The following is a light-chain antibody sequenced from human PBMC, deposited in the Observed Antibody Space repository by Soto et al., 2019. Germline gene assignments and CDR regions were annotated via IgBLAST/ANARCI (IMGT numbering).Light chain of an antibody. J-gene: IGKJ4*01. Sequence: DIQMTQSPSTLSTSVGDRVTIACRASQSIRSWLAWYQQKPGKAPKLLIYDASNLESGVPSRFSGSGSGTEFTLTISSLQPDDFATYYCQQYKSYSLTFGGGTKVDI. CDR3: QQYKSYSLT. V-gene: IGKV1-5*01. CDR2: DAS. CDR1: QSIRSW.